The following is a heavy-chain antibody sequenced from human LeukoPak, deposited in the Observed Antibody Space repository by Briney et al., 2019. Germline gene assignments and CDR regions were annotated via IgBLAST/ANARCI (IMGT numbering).Heavy chain of an antibody. D-gene: IGHD1-1*01. Sequence: GGSLRLSCAASEFTFNNYAMTWVRQTPGKGLEGVSSISGSSDSTYYAASLKGRFTISRDNSRNTLFLQMNSLRAEDTAVYYCAQEFWNYFDYWGQGTLVTVSS. CDR3: AQEFWNYFDY. CDR2: ISGSSDST. J-gene: IGHJ4*02. V-gene: IGHV3-23*01. CDR1: EFTFNNYA.